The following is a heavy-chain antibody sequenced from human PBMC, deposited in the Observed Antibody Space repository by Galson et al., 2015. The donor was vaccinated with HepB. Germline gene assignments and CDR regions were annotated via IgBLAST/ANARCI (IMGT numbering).Heavy chain of an antibody. Sequence: QVQLQESGPGLVKPSETLSLTCTVSGGSISSGGYYWSWIRQHPGKGLEWIGYIYYSGSTSYNPYLKSRVTISVDTSKNQFSLKLSSVTAADTAVYYCASSDSSGYSYRGNYYYGMDVWGQGTTVTVSS. D-gene: IGHD3-22*01. V-gene: IGHV4-31*03. J-gene: IGHJ6*02. CDR3: ASSDSSGYSYRGNYYYGMDV. CDR1: GGSISSGGYY. CDR2: IYYSGST.